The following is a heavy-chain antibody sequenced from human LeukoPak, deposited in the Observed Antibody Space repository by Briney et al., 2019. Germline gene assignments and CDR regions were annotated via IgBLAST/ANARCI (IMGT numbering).Heavy chain of an antibody. J-gene: IGHJ6*02. CDR2: INHSGST. D-gene: IGHD1-14*01. CDR3: ARGLGQRTYYYYYGMDV. CDR1: GGSFSGYY. Sequence: SETLSLTCAVYGGSFSGYYWSWIRQPPGKGLEWIGEINHSGSTNYNPSLKSRVTISVDTSKNQFSLKLSSVTAADTAVYYCARGLGQRTYYYYYGMDVWGQGTTVTVSS. V-gene: IGHV4-34*01.